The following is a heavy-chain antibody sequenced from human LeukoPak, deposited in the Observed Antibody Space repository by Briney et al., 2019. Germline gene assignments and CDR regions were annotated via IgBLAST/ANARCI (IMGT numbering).Heavy chain of an antibody. J-gene: IGHJ4*02. D-gene: IGHD6-19*01. CDR1: GFTVSNNY. CDR2: IYSGGST. V-gene: IGHV3-66*04. Sequence: GGSLRLSCAASGFTVSNNYMNWVRQAPGKGLEWVSVIYSGGSTYFADSVKGRFTISRDDSKNTLYLQMNSLRAEDTAVYYCAKLPYSSGRSILFDYWGQGTLVTVSS. CDR3: AKLPYSSGRSILFDY.